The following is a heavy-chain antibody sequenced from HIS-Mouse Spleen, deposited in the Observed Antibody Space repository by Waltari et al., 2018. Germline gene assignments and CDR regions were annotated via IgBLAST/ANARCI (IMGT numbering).Heavy chain of an antibody. CDR3: AREIVPAAIDR. CDR2: INHSGST. Sequence: QVQLQQWGAGLLKPSETLSLTCAVYGGSFSGYYWSWIRQPPGKGLEWIGEINHSGSTNYNPSIKSRVTISVDTSKNQFSLKLSSVTAADTAVYYCAREIVPAAIDRWGQGTLVTVSS. V-gene: IGHV4-34*01. D-gene: IGHD2-2*02. CDR1: GGSFSGYY. J-gene: IGHJ4*02.